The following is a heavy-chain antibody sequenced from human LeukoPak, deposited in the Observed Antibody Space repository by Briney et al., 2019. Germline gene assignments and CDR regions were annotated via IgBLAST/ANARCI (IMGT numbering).Heavy chain of an antibody. CDR1: GFTFEDYA. CDR3: AKAVGGLGSPTTIFDY. Sequence: RPGGSRRLSCAASGFTFEDYAMTWFGKPPGKGLGGFSGFNGNGGSTGYADSVKGRFTISRDNAKNSLYLQMNSLRAEDTALYYCAKAVGGLGSPTTIFDYWGQGTLVTVSS. V-gene: IGHV3-20*04. J-gene: IGHJ4*02. D-gene: IGHD1-1*01. CDR2: FNGNGGST.